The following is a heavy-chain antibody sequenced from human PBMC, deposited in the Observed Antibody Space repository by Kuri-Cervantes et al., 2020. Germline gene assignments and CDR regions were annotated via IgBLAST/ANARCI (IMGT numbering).Heavy chain of an antibody. CDR1: GYTFTSYG. Sequence: ASVKVSCKASGYTFTSYGISWVRQAPGQGLEWMGWISAYNGNTNCAQKLQGRVTMTTDTSTSTAYMELRSLRSDDTAVYYCAAAYCSGGSCYGPHDAFDIWGQGTMVTVSS. D-gene: IGHD2-15*01. J-gene: IGHJ3*02. V-gene: IGHV1-18*01. CDR2: ISAYNGNT. CDR3: AAAYCSGGSCYGPHDAFDI.